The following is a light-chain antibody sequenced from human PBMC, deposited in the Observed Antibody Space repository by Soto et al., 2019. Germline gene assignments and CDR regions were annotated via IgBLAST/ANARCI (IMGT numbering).Light chain of an antibody. CDR3: QAYDYSLTASV. Sequence: QSVLTQPPSASGSPGQSVTISCTGTKNDIGVYDFVSWYQHHPGKAPRLIIYEVVQRPSGVPDRFSGSKSGTSASLAITGLQAEDEADYYCQAYDYSLTASVFGGGTKLTVL. CDR1: KNDIGVYDF. J-gene: IGLJ3*02. CDR2: EVV. V-gene: IGLV2-8*01.